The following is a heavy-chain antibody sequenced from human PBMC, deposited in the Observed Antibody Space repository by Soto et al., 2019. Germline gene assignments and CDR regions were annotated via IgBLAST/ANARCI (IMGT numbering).Heavy chain of an antibody. J-gene: IGHJ6*02. V-gene: IGHV5-51*01. CDR3: ARRADMDV. CDR1: GYSFSNYW. CDR2: IYPGDSDT. Sequence: GESLKISCKGSGYSFSNYWSAWVRQMPGKGLEWMGIIYPGDSDTRYSPSFQGQVTISADKSISTAYLQWSSLKASDTAMYYCARRADMDVWGQGTTVTVSS.